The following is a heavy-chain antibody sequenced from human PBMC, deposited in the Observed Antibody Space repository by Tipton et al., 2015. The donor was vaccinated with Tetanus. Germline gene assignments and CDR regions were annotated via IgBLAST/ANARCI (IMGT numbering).Heavy chain of an antibody. CDR1: GGSISSSSYY. V-gene: IGHV4-39*07. Sequence: TLSLTCTVSGGSISSSSYYWGWIRQPPGKGLEWIGSIYYSGSTYYNPSLKSRVTISVDTSKNQFSLKLSSVTAADTAVYYCARGTTATRVLAYYYYGMDVWGQGTTVTVSS. CDR3: ARGTTATRVLAYYYYGMDV. J-gene: IGHJ6*02. CDR2: IYYSGST. D-gene: IGHD4-17*01.